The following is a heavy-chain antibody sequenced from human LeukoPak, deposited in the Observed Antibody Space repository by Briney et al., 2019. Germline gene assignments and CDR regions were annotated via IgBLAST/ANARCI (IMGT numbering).Heavy chain of an antibody. CDR2: TYYRSKWHN. Sequence: SQTLSLTCAVSGDSVSSSSAVWNWVRQSPSRGLEWLGRTYYRSKWHNEYAESVKSRITINPDSSKNQVSLQLNSVTPEDTAMYYCAREYSRGRFDYWGQGTLVTVSS. CDR3: AREYSRGRFDY. J-gene: IGHJ4*02. V-gene: IGHV6-1*01. CDR1: GDSVSSSSAV. D-gene: IGHD5-18*01.